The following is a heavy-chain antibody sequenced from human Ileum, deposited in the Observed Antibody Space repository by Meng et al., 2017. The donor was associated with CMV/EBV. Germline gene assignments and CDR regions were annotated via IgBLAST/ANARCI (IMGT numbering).Heavy chain of an antibody. Sequence: ASVKVSCKASGYTFTSYYIHWVRQPPGQGLEWMGIINPSGGSTSYAQKFQGRVTMTRDTSTSTVYMELSSLRSEDTAVYYCARDGTYQGYYYGMDVWGQGTTVTVSS. CDR3: ARDGTYQGYYYGMDV. J-gene: IGHJ6*02. D-gene: IGHD2-2*01. CDR1: GYTFTSYY. CDR2: INPSGGST. V-gene: IGHV1-46*01.